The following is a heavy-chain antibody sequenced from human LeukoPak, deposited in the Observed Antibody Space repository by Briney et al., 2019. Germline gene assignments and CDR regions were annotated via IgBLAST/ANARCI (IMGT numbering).Heavy chain of an antibody. V-gene: IGHV2-5*02. J-gene: IGHJ4*02. Sequence: SGPTLVNPTQTLTLTCSFSGFSLTTIDVGVGWIRQPPGKALEFLALIFWDGDKRYSPSLRTRLTITKDTSKNQVVLTMTNMDPVDTATYYCVRRHKEDFWSGYLDSWGQGALVTVSS. CDR3: VRRHKEDFWSGYLDS. D-gene: IGHD3-3*01. CDR2: IFWDGDK. CDR1: GFSLTTIDVG.